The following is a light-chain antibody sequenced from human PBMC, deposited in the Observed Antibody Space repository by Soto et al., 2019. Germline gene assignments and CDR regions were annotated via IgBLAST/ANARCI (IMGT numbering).Light chain of an antibody. CDR2: RNS. J-gene: IGLJ2*01. Sequence: QSGLTQPPSASGTPGQTIIISCSGSSSNVGRNTVNWYQHLPGRAPKVLIYRNSHRPSGVPDRFSGARSGASASLAISEPQADDEAIYYCQSYDNSLNTILFGGGTKLTVL. V-gene: IGLV1-44*01. CDR3: QSYDNSLNTIL. CDR1: SSNVGRNT.